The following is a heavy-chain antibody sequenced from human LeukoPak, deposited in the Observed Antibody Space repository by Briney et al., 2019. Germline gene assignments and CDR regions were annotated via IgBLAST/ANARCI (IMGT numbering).Heavy chain of an antibody. CDR2: IYYSGST. D-gene: IGHD3-10*01. V-gene: IGHV4-59*01. CDR1: GGSISNYY. Sequence: PSETLSLTCTVFGGSISNYYWSWIRQPPGKGLEWIGYIYYSGSTNYNPSLKSRVTISVDTSKNQFSLKLSSLTAADTAAYYCARVGYYASGNYYNDRGAFDYWGQGTLVTVSS. CDR3: ARVGYYASGNYYNDRGAFDY. J-gene: IGHJ4*02.